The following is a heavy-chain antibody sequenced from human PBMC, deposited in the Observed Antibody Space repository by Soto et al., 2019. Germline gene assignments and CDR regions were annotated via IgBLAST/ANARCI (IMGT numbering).Heavy chain of an antibody. CDR3: ARSACTTGVCGVGFDY. V-gene: IGHV1-69*13. D-gene: IGHD2-8*01. CDR1: GGTFSSYS. Sequence: SVKVSCKASGGTFSSYSISWVRQAPGQGLEWMGWIIPIFGTANYAQKFQGRVTITADESTSTAYMELSSLRSEDTAVYYCARSACTTGVCGVGFDYCGQGTLVTFSS. CDR2: IIPIFGTA. J-gene: IGHJ4*02.